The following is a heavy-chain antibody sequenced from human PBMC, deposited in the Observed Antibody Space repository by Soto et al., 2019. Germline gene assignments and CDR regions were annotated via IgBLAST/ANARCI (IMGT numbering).Heavy chain of an antibody. D-gene: IGHD4-17*01. V-gene: IGHV4-31*03. CDR1: GDSINNGDCY. CDR3: AREKEDDSGDYNAFDI. CDR2: IYYSGTK. J-gene: IGHJ3*02. Sequence: QVQLQESDPGLVKPSQTLSLTCTVSGDSINNGDCYWSWLRQLPGKGLEWIGYIYYSGTKYYNPSLKSRVSMSVDTSKNQFSLNLTSVTAADTAVYYCAREKEDDSGDYNAFDIWGQGTVVTVSS.